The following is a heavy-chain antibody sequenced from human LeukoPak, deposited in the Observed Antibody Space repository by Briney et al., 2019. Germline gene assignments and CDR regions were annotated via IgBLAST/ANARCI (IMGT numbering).Heavy chain of an antibody. CDR2: INPNSGGT. D-gene: IGHD2-15*01. CDR3: ARDDDCSGGSCYSGSHWFDP. CDR1: GYTFTGYY. J-gene: IGHJ5*02. V-gene: IGHV1-2*02. Sequence: GASVKASCKASGYTFTGYYMHWVRQAPGQGLEWMGWINPNSGGTNYAQKFQGRVTMTRDTSISTAYMELSRLRSDDTAVYYCARDDDCSGGSCYSGSHWFDPWGQGTLVTVSS.